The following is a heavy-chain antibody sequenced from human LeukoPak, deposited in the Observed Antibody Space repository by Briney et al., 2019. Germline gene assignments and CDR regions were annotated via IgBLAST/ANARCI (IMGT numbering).Heavy chain of an antibody. D-gene: IGHD3-3*01. Sequence: PGGSLRLSCAASGFTFSSHSMNWLRQAPGKGMEGVSYISSSSSNIYYADSVKGRFTISRDNAKNSLYLQMNSLRAEDTAVYYCARDATIFGVVITDYWGQGTLVTVSP. CDR2: ISSSSSNI. CDR3: ARDATIFGVVITDY. V-gene: IGHV3-48*01. CDR1: GFTFSSHS. J-gene: IGHJ4*02.